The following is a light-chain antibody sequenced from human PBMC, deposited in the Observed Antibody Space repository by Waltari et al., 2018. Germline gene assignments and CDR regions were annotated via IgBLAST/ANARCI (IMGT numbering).Light chain of an antibody. CDR3: HVWHPHVDPGV. CDR1: NLGTSS. J-gene: IGLJ1*01. Sequence: SSVVTQPPSVSVAPGETATITCGGDNLGTSSVHWYQQKADQAPVLVIFYDRDRPSGIPDRFSGSNSGNTATLTISRVEAGDEARYYCHVWHPHVDPGVFGTGTEVTVL. CDR2: YDR. V-gene: IGLV3-21*04.